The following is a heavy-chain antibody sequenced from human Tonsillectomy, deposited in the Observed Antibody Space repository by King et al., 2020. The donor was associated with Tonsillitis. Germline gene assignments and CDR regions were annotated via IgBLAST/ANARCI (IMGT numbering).Heavy chain of an antibody. CDR1: GGSISSNNW. D-gene: IGHD3-22*01. Sequence: QLQESGPGLVKPSGTLSLTCAVSGGSISSNNWWSWVRQSPGKGLEWIGEIYHSGSTHYNPSLKSRVTISFDKSKNQVSLRLSSVTAADTAVYYCAMSPEDYDSSGYYYVGGAFDIWGQGTMVTVSS. V-gene: IGHV4-4*02. J-gene: IGHJ3*02. CDR2: IYHSGST. CDR3: AMSPEDYDSSGYYYVGGAFDI.